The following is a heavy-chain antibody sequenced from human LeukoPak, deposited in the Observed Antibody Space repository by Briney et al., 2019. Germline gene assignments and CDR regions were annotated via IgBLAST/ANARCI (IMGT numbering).Heavy chain of an antibody. CDR2: IYYSGDT. Sequence: SQTLSLTCTVSGGSIIGGGYYWSWIRQHPGKGLEWIGYIYYSGDTYYNVSLKSRLTISVDTSKNQFYLKLSSVTAADTAVYYCARVDYYDSGGYPYRFDHWGQGTLVTVSS. V-gene: IGHV4-31*03. J-gene: IGHJ4*02. CDR3: ARVDYYDSGGYPYRFDH. CDR1: GGSIIGGGYY. D-gene: IGHD3-22*01.